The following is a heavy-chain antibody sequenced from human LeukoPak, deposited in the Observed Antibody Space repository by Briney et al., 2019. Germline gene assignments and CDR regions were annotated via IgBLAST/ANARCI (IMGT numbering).Heavy chain of an antibody. J-gene: IGHJ4*02. D-gene: IGHD6-13*01. V-gene: IGHV3-74*01. Sequence: QPGGSLRLSCAGSGFTFSRNWMHWVRQAPGKGLVWVSRINRDGSSTSYADSVKGRFTISRDNAKNTMYLQMNSLRAEDTAVYYCARDAENIAAGVDYWGQGTLVTVSS. CDR3: ARDAENIAAGVDY. CDR1: GFTFSRNW. CDR2: INRDGSST.